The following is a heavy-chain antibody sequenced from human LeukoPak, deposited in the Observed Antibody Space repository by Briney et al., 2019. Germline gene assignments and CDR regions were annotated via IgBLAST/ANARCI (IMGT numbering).Heavy chain of an antibody. D-gene: IGHD3-22*01. CDR2: IYSGGGT. V-gene: IGHV3-53*01. J-gene: IGHJ3*02. CDR3: ARDVHYYDSSGYSYAFDI. Sequence: GGTLRLSCAASGFTVSSNYMSWVRQAPGKGLEWVSVIYSGGGTYYADSVKGRFTISRDNSKNTLYLQMNSLRAEDTAVYYCARDVHYYDSSGYSYAFDIWGQGTMVTVSS. CDR1: GFTVSSNY.